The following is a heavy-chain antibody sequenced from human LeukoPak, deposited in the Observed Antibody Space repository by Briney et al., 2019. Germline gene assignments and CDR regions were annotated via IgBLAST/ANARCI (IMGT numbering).Heavy chain of an antibody. J-gene: IGHJ4*02. Sequence: GGSLRLSCAASGFTFSRYWMTWVRQAPGKGLEWVANIKEDGSENSYVASVKGRFTISRDNAKNSLYLQLNSLRAEDTAVYFCARQRYSVYWGQGTLVTVSS. CDR3: ARQRYSVY. CDR1: GFTFSRYW. D-gene: IGHD3-9*01. CDR2: IKEDGSEN. V-gene: IGHV3-7*01.